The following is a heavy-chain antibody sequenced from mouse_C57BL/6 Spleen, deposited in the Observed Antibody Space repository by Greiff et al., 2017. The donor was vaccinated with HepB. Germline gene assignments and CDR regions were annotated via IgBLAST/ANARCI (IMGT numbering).Heavy chain of an antibody. D-gene: IGHD2-4*01. CDR3: ASPIYYDYDFDY. J-gene: IGHJ2*01. V-gene: IGHV1-4*01. Sequence: QVTLKVSGAELARPGASVKMSCKASGYTFTSYTMHWVKQRPGQGLEWIGYINPSSGYTKYNQKFKDKATLTADKSSSTAYMQLSSLTSEDSAVYYCASPIYYDYDFDYWGQGTTLTVSS. CDR2: INPSSGYT. CDR1: GYTFTSYT.